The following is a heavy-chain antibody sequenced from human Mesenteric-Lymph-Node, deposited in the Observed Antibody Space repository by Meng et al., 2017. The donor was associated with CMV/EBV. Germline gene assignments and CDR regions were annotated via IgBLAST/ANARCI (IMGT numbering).Heavy chain of an antibody. CDR1: GFNFDDYA. J-gene: IGHJ4*02. CDR3: VRGEVAARPGDY. Sequence: SLKISCAAFGFNFDDYAMHWVRQAPGKGLEWVSLISWNSDRIGYADSVKGRFTISRDNAKNSLFLQMNSLRGDDTAFYYCVRGEVAARPGDYWGQGTLVTVSS. V-gene: IGHV3-9*01. CDR2: ISWNSDRI. D-gene: IGHD6-6*01.